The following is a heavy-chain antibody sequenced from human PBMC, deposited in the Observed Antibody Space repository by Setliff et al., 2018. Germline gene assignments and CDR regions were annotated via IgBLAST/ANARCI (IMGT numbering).Heavy chain of an antibody. CDR2: INPNSGGT. CDR3: ARSRLYGGWFDP. Sequence: GASVKVSCKASGYTFTGYFIHWVRQAPGQGLEWMEWINPNSGGTNYAQKFHGRVTMTRDTSISTAYMELSRLRSDDTAVYSCARSRLYGGWFDPWGQGTLVTVSS. J-gene: IGHJ5*02. D-gene: IGHD4-17*01. CDR1: GYTFTGYF. V-gene: IGHV1-2*02.